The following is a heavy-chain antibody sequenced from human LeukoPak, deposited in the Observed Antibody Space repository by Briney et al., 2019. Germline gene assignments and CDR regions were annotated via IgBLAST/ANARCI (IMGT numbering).Heavy chain of an antibody. CDR3: ARGKPSGYCSSTSCYRPYFDY. D-gene: IGHD2-2*03. V-gene: IGHV3-23*01. CDR1: GFTFSSYA. CDR2: ISTSGGST. J-gene: IGHJ4*02. Sequence: GGSLRLSCAASGFTFSSYAMSWVRQAPGKGLEWVSAISTSGGSTYYADSVKGRFTTSRDNSKDTLYLQMNSLRAEDTAVYHCARGKPSGYCSSTSCYRPYFDYWGQGTLVTVSS.